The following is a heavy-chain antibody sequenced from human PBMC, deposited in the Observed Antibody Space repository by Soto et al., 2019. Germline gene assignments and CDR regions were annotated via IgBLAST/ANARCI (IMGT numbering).Heavy chain of an antibody. CDR2: FESGGDT. CDR1: GFNVGTNY. J-gene: IGHJ5*02. CDR3: AREQPCRPNSFDP. Sequence: EVQVVESGGGLVQPGGSLRLSCAASGFNVGTNYMTWVRQAPGKGLEWVSVFESGGDTSYADSVKGRFTISRDNSKNSVFLQMNSLRDDDTATYYCAREQPCRPNSFDPWGQGTLVTVSS. V-gene: IGHV3-66*01.